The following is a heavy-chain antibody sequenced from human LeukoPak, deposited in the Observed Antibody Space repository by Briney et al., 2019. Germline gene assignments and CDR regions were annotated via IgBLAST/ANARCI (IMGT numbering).Heavy chain of an antibody. CDR1: GGSISSGDYY. Sequence: SETLSLTCTVSGGSISSGDYYWSWIRQPPGKGLEWIGYIYDSGSNFYYKPSLKSRVSISVDTSKNQFSLKLSSVTAADTAVYYCATGRYGSGFALDYWGQGTLVTVSS. J-gene: IGHJ4*02. V-gene: IGHV4-30-4*01. D-gene: IGHD3-10*01. CDR2: IYDSGSNF. CDR3: ATGRYGSGFALDY.